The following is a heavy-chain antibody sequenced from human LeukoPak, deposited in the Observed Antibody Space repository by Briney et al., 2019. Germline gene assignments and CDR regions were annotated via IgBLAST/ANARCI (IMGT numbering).Heavy chain of an antibody. CDR1: GYTFTSYG. J-gene: IGHJ6*03. CDR3: ARVCSSGHYYYYMDV. V-gene: IGHV1-18*01. CDR2: ISAYNGNT. D-gene: IGHD2-2*01. Sequence: GASVKVSCKASGYTFTSYGISWVRQAPGQGLEWMGWISAYNGNTNYAQKLRGRVTMTTDTSTSTAYMELRSLRSDDTAVYYCARVCSSGHYYYYMDVWGKGTTVTVSS.